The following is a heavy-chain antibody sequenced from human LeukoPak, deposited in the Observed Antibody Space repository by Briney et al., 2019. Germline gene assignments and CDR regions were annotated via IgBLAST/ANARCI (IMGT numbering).Heavy chain of an antibody. D-gene: IGHD3-10*02. V-gene: IGHV3-23*01. CDR1: GFTFSSYA. CDR3: ARGARDPYVN. CDR2: ISGSGGST. J-gene: IGHJ4*02. Sequence: GGSLRLSCAASGFTFSSYAMSWVRQAPGKGLEWVSSISGSGGSTYYADSVKGRFTISRDNSKNTLYLRMNSLRAEDTAVYYCARGARDPYVNWGQGTLVTVSS.